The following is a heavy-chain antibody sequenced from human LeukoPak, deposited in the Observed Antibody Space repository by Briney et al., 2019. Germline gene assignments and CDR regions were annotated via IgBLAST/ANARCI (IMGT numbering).Heavy chain of an antibody. J-gene: IGHJ4*02. D-gene: IGHD3-3*01. CDR2: INPKSGDT. Sequence: ASVKVSCKPSGYSFTDYYINWVRQAPGQGLEWMGRINPKSGDTDYSRRFQGRVTMTRDTSISTVNMEPSRLMSDDTAVYYCATGRITVFGAIIPAVDSWGQGTLIVVSS. CDR3: ATGRITVFGAIIPAVDS. V-gene: IGHV1-2*02. CDR1: GYSFTDYY.